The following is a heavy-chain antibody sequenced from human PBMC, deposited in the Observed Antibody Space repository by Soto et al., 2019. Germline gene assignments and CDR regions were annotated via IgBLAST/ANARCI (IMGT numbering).Heavy chain of an antibody. V-gene: IGHV4-34*01. D-gene: IGHD2-15*01. CDR3: ARGGPGLSRIYYCYGMDV. Sequence: SETLSLTCAVYGGSFSCYYWSWIRPPPGKGLEWIGEINHSGSTNYNPSLKSRVTISVDTSKNQFSLKLSSVTAADTAVYYCARGGPGLSRIYYCYGMDVWGQGTTVTVSS. J-gene: IGHJ6*02. CDR2: INHSGST. CDR1: GGSFSCYY.